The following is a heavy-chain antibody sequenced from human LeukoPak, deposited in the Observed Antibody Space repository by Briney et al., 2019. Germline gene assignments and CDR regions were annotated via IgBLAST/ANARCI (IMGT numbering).Heavy chain of an antibody. V-gene: IGHV1-2*02. CDR3: ARGGLRVMVYRLYYMDV. J-gene: IGHJ6*03. D-gene: IGHD2-8*01. CDR1: GYTFTGYY. CDR2: INPNSGDT. Sequence: ASVKVSRKASGYTFTGYYMHWVRQAPGQGLEWMGWINPNSGDTKYAQKFQGRVTMTRDTSISTAYMELTRLRSDDTAVYYCARGGLRVMVYRLYYMDVWGKGTTVTVSS.